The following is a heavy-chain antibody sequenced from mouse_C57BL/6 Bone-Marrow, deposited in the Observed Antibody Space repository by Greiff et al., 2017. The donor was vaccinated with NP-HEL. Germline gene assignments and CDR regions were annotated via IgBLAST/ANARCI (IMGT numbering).Heavy chain of an antibody. CDR2: IDPETGGT. Sequence: QVQLQQSGAELVRPGASVTLSCKASGYTFTDYEMHWVKQTPVHGLEWIGAIDPETGGTAYNQKFKGKAILTADKSSSTAYMELRSLTSEDSAVDYYSREGYCGGYFDVWGTGTTVTVSS. V-gene: IGHV1-15*01. CDR1: GYTFTDYE. J-gene: IGHJ1*03. CDR3: SREGYCGGYFDV.